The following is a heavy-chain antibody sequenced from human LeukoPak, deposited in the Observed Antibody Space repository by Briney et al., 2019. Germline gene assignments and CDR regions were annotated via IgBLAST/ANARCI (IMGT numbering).Heavy chain of an antibody. J-gene: IGHJ4*02. Sequence: SETLSLTCTVSGGSISSYYWSWIRQPPGKGLEWIGYIYYSGSTNYNPSLKSRVTISVDTSKNQFSLKLSSVTAADTAVYYCARGSYSYGYYFDYWGQGTLVTVSS. CDR3: ARGSYSYGYYFDY. CDR1: GGSISSYY. D-gene: IGHD5-18*01. V-gene: IGHV4-59*01. CDR2: IYYSGST.